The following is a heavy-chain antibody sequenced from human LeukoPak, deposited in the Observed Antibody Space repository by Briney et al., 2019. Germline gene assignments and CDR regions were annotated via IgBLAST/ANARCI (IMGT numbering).Heavy chain of an antibody. J-gene: IGHJ4*02. CDR1: GFTFSSYA. Sequence: GGSLRLSCAASGFTFSSYAMHWVRQAPGKGLEWVAVISYDGSNKYYADSVKGRFTISRDNSKNTLYLQMNSLRAEDTAVYYCARDPYYYGSGSYYNLDYWGQGTLVTVSS. D-gene: IGHD3-10*01. CDR2: ISYDGSNK. CDR3: ARDPYYYGSGSYYNLDY. V-gene: IGHV3-30*04.